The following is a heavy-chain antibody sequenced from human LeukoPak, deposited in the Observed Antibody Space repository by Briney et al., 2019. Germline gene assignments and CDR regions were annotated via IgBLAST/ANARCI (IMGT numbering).Heavy chain of an antibody. CDR2: IYYSGST. CDR1: GGSISSGDYY. CDR3: ARGLATSTLVFDY. Sequence: SETLSLTCTVSGGSISSGDYYWSWIRQPPGKGLEWIGYIYYSGSTNYNPSLKSRVTISVDTSKNQFSLKLSSVTAADTAVYYCARGLATSTLVFDYWGQGTLVTVSS. D-gene: IGHD5-12*01. V-gene: IGHV4-61*08. J-gene: IGHJ4*02.